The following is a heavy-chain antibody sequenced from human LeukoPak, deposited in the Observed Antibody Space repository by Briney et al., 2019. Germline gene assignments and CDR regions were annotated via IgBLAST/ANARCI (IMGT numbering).Heavy chain of an antibody. Sequence: GASVKVSCKASGGTFSSYAISWVRQAPGQGLEWMGGIIPIFGTANYAQKFQGRVTITTDESTSTAYMELSSLRSEDTAVYYCGGCSSSTSAFSTRAYYYYYMDVWGKGTTVTVSS. CDR3: GGCSSSTSAFSTRAYYYYYMDV. J-gene: IGHJ6*03. CDR2: IIPIFGTA. V-gene: IGHV1-69*05. CDR1: GGTFSSYA. D-gene: IGHD2-2*01.